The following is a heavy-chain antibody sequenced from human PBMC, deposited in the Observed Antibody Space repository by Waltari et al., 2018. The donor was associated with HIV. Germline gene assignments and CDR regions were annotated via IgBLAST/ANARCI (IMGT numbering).Heavy chain of an antibody. CDR3: ARGGFEGGNAFDI. Sequence: EVQLVESGGGLVQPGRSLRLSCSASGFTFDDYAMHWVRQAPGKGLEWVSGISWNSGSIGYADSVKGRFTISRDNAKNSLYLQMNSLRAEDTALYYCARGGFEGGNAFDIWGQGTMVTVSS. D-gene: IGHD1-26*01. CDR2: ISWNSGSI. V-gene: IGHV3-9*01. CDR1: GFTFDDYA. J-gene: IGHJ3*02.